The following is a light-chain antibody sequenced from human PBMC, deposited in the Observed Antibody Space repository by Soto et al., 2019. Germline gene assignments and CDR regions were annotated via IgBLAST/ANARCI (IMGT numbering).Light chain of an antibody. J-gene: IGKJ1*01. CDR3: QQYGSSGT. V-gene: IGKV3-20*01. CDR1: QSVSNNY. CDR2: GAS. Sequence: EIELTQSTVTLSLFPGARATLSXRASQSVSNNYLAWYQQKPGQAPRLLIYGASNRATGIPDRFSGSGSGTDFTLTISRLEPEDFAVYYCQQYGSSGTFGQGTKVDIK.